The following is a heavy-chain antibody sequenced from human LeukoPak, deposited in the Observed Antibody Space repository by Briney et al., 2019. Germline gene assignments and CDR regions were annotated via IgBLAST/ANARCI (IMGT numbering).Heavy chain of an antibody. Sequence: GGSLRLSCAASGFTISSYAMSWVRQAPGKGLEWVSAISGSGGSTYYADSVMGRFTISRDNSKNTLYLQMNSLRAEDTAVYYCAKGTLRGEYYYYGMDVWGQGTTVTVSS. CDR3: AKGTLRGEYYYYGMDV. J-gene: IGHJ6*02. CDR1: GFTISSYA. CDR2: ISGSGGST. V-gene: IGHV3-23*01. D-gene: IGHD3-10*01.